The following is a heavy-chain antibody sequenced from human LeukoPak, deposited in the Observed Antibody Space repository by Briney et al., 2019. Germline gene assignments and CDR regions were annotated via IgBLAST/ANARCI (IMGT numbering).Heavy chain of an antibody. CDR2: ISNSGGST. Sequence: PGGSLRLSCAASGFTFTIYAMTWVRQAPGKGLEWVASISNSGGSTYYADSVKGRFTISRDNSRNTLYLQMNSLRAEDTAVYYCAKDHGVAVTGMYYWGQGTLVTVSS. CDR1: GFTFTIYA. CDR3: AKDHGVAVTGMYY. D-gene: IGHD6-19*01. V-gene: IGHV3-23*01. J-gene: IGHJ4*02.